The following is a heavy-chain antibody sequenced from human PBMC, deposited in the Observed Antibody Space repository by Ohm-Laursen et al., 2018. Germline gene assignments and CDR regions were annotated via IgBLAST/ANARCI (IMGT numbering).Heavy chain of an antibody. CDR2: ISYDGSNK. V-gene: IGHV3-30*18. CDR1: GFTFSDYG. CDR3: AKEYYYDSSGYTYYFDY. J-gene: IGHJ4*02. Sequence: SLRLSCAASGFTFSDYGMHWVRQAPGKGLEWVAVISYDGSNKYYADSVKGRFTISRDNSKNTLYLQMNSLRAEDTAVYYCAKEYYYDSSGYTYYFDYWGQGTLVTVSS. D-gene: IGHD3-22*01.